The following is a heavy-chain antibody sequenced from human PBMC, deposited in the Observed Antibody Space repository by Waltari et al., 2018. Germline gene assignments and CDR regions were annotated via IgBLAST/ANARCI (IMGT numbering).Heavy chain of an antibody. CDR2: LIPILGLA. CDR1: GGSFSSFA. CDR3: VRNKDRGVTTSDY. V-gene: IGHV1-69*04. J-gene: IGHJ4*02. D-gene: IGHD2-21*02. Sequence: QVQSVQSGAEVKQPESSVKVSCMASGGSFSSFAISWVRQAPGQGLEWMGGLIPILGLANYAQKFQGRLTIIADESTSTAYMELSSLRSEDTAVYYCVRNKDRGVTTSDYWGQGTLVTVSS.